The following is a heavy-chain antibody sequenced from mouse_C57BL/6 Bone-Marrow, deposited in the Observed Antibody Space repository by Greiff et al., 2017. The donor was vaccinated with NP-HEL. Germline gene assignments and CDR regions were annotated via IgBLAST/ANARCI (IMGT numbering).Heavy chain of an antibody. V-gene: IGHV7-1*01. CDR1: GFTFSDFY. J-gene: IGHJ4*01. D-gene: IGHD2-2*01. CDR3: ARDGPIYYGYDGYAMDY. CDR2: SRNKANDYTT. Sequence: EVKVVESGGGLVQSGRSLRLSCATSGFTFSDFYMEWVRQAPGKGLEWIAASRNKANDYTTEYSASVTGRFIVSRDTSQSILYLQMNALRAEDTAIYYCARDGPIYYGYDGYAMDYWGQGTSVTVSS.